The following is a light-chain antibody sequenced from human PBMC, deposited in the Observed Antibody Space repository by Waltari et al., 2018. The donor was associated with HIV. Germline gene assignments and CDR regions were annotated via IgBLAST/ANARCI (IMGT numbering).Light chain of an antibody. V-gene: IGLV2-14*01. CDR1: TSYIGCHNF. J-gene: IGLJ2*01. CDR2: EVK. CDR3: SSYSTAANVV. Sequence: QSALTQPASVSGSPGQSITMSCTGTTSYIGCHNFFSWYQQHPVKAPKVIIYEVKNRSSGVSPRFSGSKSGKTASLTISGLQAEDEADYYSSSYSTAANVVFGEGTKLTV.